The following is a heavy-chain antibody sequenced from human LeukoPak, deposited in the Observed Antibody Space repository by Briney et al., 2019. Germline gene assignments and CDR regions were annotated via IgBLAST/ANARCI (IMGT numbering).Heavy chain of an antibody. CDR1: GSISSYY. J-gene: IGHJ3*02. D-gene: IGHD2-2*01. CDR2: IYTSGST. V-gene: IGHV4-4*09. Sequence: PSETLSLTCTVSGSISSYYWSWIRQPPGKGLEWIGYIYTSGSTNYNPSLKSRVTISVDTSKNQFSLDLSSVTAADTAVYYCARQRCPRTSCLPKNAFDIWGQGQWSPSLQ. CDR3: ARQRCPRTSCLPKNAFDI.